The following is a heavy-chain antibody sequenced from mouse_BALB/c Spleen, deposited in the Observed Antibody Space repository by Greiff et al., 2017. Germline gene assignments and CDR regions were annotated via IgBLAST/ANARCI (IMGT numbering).Heavy chain of an antibody. CDR2: ISSGSSTI. CDR1: GFTFSSFG. CDR3: ARSRGKYYAMDY. V-gene: IGHV5-17*02. J-gene: IGHJ4*01. Sequence: EVQLVESGGGLVQPGGSRKLSCAASGFTFSSFGMHWVRQAPEKGLEWVAYISSGSSTIYYADTVKGRFTISRDNPKNTLFLQMTSLRSEDTAMYYCARSRGKYYAMDYWGQGTSVTVSS.